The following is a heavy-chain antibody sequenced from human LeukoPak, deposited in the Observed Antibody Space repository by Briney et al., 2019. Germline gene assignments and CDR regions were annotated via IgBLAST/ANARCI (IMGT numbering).Heavy chain of an antibody. CDR1: GYTFATYW. Sequence: GESLKISCKGSGYTFATYWIGWVRQMPGKGLEWMGIIYPGDSDPRYSPSFQGQVTISADKSISTAYLQWSSLKASDSAMYYCARHGLGSSWFGFDYWGQGTLVTVSS. D-gene: IGHD6-13*01. J-gene: IGHJ4*02. V-gene: IGHV5-51*01. CDR2: IYPGDSDP. CDR3: ARHGLGSSWFGFDY.